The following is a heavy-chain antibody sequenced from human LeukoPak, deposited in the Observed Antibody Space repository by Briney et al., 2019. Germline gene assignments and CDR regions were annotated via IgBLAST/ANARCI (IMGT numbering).Heavy chain of an antibody. Sequence: ASVKVSCKASGGTFSSYAISWVRQAPGQGLEWMGRIIPILGIANYVQKFQGRVTITADKSTSTAYMELSSLRSEDTAVYYCARGPEYFPDYWGQGTLVTVSS. J-gene: IGHJ4*02. CDR1: GGTFSSYA. D-gene: IGHD3-9*01. CDR2: IIPILGIA. V-gene: IGHV1-69*04. CDR3: ARGPEYFPDY.